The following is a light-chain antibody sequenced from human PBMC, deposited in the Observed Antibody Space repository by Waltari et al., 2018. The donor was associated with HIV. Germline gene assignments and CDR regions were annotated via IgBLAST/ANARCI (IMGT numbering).Light chain of an antibody. V-gene: IGLV3-21*02. J-gene: IGLJ2*01. CDR1: NIGSKR. Sequence: SYVLTQPPSVSVAPGQTARITCGGNNIGSKRVHWYQQKPGQAPVLVVHDDSDRPAGIPQRFSGSNSGNTATLTISRVEAGDEADYYCQVWDSSSDHPGVFGGGTKLTVL. CDR3: QVWDSSSDHPGV. CDR2: DDS.